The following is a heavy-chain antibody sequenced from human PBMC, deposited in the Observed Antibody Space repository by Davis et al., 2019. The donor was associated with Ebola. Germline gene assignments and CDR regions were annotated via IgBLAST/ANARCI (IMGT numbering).Heavy chain of an antibody. CDR3: ARALGSAAWFDP. J-gene: IGHJ5*02. V-gene: IGHV4-59*12. D-gene: IGHD6-13*01. Sequence: MPSETLSLTCTVSGGSISSYYWSWIRQPPGKGLEWIGYIYYSGSTNYNPSLKSRVTISVDTSKNQFSLKLSSVTAADTAVYYCARALGSAAWFDPWGQGTLVTVSS. CDR1: GGSISSYY. CDR2: IYYSGST.